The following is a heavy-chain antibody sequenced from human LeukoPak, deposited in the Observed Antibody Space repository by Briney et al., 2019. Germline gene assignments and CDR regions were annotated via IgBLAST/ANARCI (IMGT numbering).Heavy chain of an antibody. CDR2: ISSSSSYI. CDR1: GFTFSSYT. J-gene: IGHJ4*02. CDR3: ARDIVVVPAAIAGAASGSGY. V-gene: IGHV3-21*01. D-gene: IGHD2-2*01. Sequence: GGSLRLSCAASGFTFSSYTMNWVRQAPGKGLEWVSSISSSSSYIYYAHSVTRRFTVSRDNAKNSLYLHMNSLRAEDTALYYCARDIVVVPAAIAGAASGSGYWGQGTLVTVSS.